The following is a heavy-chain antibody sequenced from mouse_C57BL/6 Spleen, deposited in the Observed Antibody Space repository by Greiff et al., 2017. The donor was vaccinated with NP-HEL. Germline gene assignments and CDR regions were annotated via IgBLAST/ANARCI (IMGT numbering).Heavy chain of an antibody. Sequence: EVQLVESGGGLVKPGGSLKLSCAASGFTFSDYGMHWVRQAPEKGLEWVAYISSGSSTIYYADTVKGRFTISRDNAKNTLFLQMTSLRSEDTAMYYCARRSDYDVYYAMDYWGQGTSVTVSS. J-gene: IGHJ4*01. V-gene: IGHV5-17*01. CDR1: GFTFSDYG. CDR2: ISSGSSTI. D-gene: IGHD2-4*01. CDR3: ARRSDYDVYYAMDY.